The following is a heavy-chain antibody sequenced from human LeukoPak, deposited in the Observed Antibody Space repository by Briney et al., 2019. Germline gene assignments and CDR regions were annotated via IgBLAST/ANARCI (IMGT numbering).Heavy chain of an antibody. J-gene: IGHJ4*02. V-gene: IGHV3-20*04. CDR2: INWNGGST. CDR1: GGTFDDYG. D-gene: IGHD1-26*01. CDR3: ARYGRSGSYYFDY. Sequence: GGTLRLSCAVSGGTFDDYGMSWVRQPPGKGLEWVSGINWNGGSTGYADSLKGRFTIARDNAKNSLYLQMNSLRAEATVLYYCARYGRSGSYYFDYWGQGTLVTVSS.